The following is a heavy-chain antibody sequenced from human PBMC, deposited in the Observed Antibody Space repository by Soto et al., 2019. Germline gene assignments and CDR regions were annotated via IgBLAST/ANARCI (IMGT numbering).Heavy chain of an antibody. D-gene: IGHD1-26*01. V-gene: IGHV3-48*02. CDR1: GFTISTYH. CDR2: ISTDLRAL. CDR3: TRHGRRGYDMDV. J-gene: IGHJ6*02. Sequence: AGGSLRLSCAASGFTISTYHLNWVRQAPGKGLEWVSYISTDLRALYYADSVRGRFTISRDNAKNSLYLQMTSLRDEDTGVYYCTRHGRRGYDMDVWGQGTTVTVSS.